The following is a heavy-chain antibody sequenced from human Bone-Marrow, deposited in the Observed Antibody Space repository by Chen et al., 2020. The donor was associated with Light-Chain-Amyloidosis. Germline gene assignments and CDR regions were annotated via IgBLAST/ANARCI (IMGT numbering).Heavy chain of an antibody. CDR3: ARRRDGYNFDY. Sequence: EVQLDQPGPEVKKPGESLKISGKGSGYTFPNYWIGWVRQMPGKGLEWMGVIYPDDSDARYSPSFEGQVTISADKSITTAYLQWRSLKASDTAMYYCARRRDGYNFDYWGQGTLVTVSS. CDR2: IYPDDSDA. D-gene: IGHD5-12*01. J-gene: IGHJ4*02. V-gene: IGHV5-51*01. CDR1: GYTFPNYW.